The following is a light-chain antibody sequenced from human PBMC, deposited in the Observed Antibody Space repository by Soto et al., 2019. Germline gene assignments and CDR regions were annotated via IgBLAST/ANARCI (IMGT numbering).Light chain of an antibody. CDR1: QSVSSY. CDR3: QQRSNWQVAT. Sequence: EIVVPQSPATLSLSPGERATLSCRASQSVSSYLAWYQQKPGQAPRLLIYDASNRATGIPARFSGSGSGTDFTITISSLEPEDFAVYYCQQRSNWQVATFGGGTKVEIK. CDR2: DAS. J-gene: IGKJ4*01. V-gene: IGKV3-11*01.